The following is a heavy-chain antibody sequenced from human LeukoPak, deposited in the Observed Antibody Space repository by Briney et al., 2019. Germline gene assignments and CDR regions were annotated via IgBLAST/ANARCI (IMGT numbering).Heavy chain of an antibody. CDR1: GGSISSSSYY. J-gene: IGHJ4*02. V-gene: IGHV4-39*07. CDR3: AGYGRHGDSSGYYLGY. Sequence: PSETLSLTCTVSGGSISSSSYYWSWIRQPPGKGLEWIGEINHSGSTNYNPYLKSRVTISVDTSKNQFSLKLSSVTAADTAVYYCAGYGRHGDSSGYYLGYWGQGTLVTVSS. CDR2: INHSGST. D-gene: IGHD3-22*01.